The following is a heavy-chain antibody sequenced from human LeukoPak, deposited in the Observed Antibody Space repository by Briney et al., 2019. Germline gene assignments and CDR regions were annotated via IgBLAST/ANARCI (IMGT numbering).Heavy chain of an antibody. D-gene: IGHD4-17*01. CDR1: GFTFGSYN. CDR2: ISSSSTYI. CDR3: ARDNSWNGDYGGPYFDY. Sequence: GGSLRLSCAASGFTFGSYNMNWVRQAPGKGLEWVSSISSSSTYIYYADSVKGRFTISRDNAKNSLYLQMNSLRAEDTAVYYCARDNSWNGDYGGPYFDYWGQGTLVTVSS. J-gene: IGHJ4*02. V-gene: IGHV3-21*01.